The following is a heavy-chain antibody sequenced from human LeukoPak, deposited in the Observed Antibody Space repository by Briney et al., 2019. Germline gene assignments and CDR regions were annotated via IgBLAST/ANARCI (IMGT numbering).Heavy chain of an antibody. V-gene: IGHV1-46*03. CDR1: GYTFTSYY. CDR3: ASNYGSGSYFDY. Sequence: ASVKVSCKASGYTFTSYYMHWVRQAPGQGLEWMGIINPSGGSTSYAQKFQGRVTMTRDTSKSTVYMELSSLRSEDTAVYYCASNYGSGSYFDYWGQGTLVTVSS. CDR2: INPSGGST. D-gene: IGHD3-10*01. J-gene: IGHJ4*02.